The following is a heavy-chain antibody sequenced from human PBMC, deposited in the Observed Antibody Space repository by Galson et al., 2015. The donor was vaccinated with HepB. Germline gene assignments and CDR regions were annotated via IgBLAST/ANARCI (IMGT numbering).Heavy chain of an antibody. CDR1: GDSVSSSSGA. CDR2: TFYRSKWYT. Sequence: CAISGDSVSSSSGAWNWIRQSPSGGLEWLGRTFYRSKWYTDYALSVKSRITISPDTSKNQLSLQLNSVTPEDTAVYYCAKGEYTSSWGFAKWGQGTLVTVSS. J-gene: IGHJ4*02. V-gene: IGHV6-1*01. D-gene: IGHD6-13*01. CDR3: AKGEYTSSWGFAK.